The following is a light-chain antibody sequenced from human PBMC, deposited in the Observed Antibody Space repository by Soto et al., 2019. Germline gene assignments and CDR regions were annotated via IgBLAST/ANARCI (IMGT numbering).Light chain of an antibody. Sequence: QSALTQPASVSGSPGQSITISCTGTSSDVGGYNYVSCYQQHPGKAPKLMIYRVSNRPSGVSNRFSGSKSGNTASLTISGLQAADEADYYCSSYTSSSTRVFGGGTKLTVL. CDR3: SSYTSSSTRV. V-gene: IGLV2-14*01. CDR2: RVS. J-gene: IGLJ3*02. CDR1: SSDVGGYNY.